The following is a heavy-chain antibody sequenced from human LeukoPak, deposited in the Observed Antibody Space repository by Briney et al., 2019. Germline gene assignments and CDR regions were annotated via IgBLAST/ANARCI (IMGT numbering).Heavy chain of an antibody. CDR1: GYTFTAYF. Sequence: GASVTVSCKASGYTFTAYFMHWVRQAPGQGLEWMGWINPDSGGTNYAQKFQGRVTMTRDTSISTAYMELSRLRSDDTAVYYCARELVVGTTRGGTGDYWGQGTLVTVSS. CDR2: INPDSGGT. CDR3: ARELVVGTTRGGTGDY. V-gene: IGHV1-2*02. J-gene: IGHJ4*02. D-gene: IGHD1-26*01.